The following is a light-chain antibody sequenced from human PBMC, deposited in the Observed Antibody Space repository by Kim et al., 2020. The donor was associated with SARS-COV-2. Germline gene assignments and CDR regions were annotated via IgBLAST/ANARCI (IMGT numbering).Light chain of an antibody. J-gene: IGKJ2*01. CDR2: GAS. CDR3: QQYTTSPPAYT. Sequence: GERAPLACRASQSISSEFLAWYQQISGQPPRLLIFGASNRAAGIPDRFRGGGSGTDFTLTITRLEPADSAVYYCQQYTTSPPAYTFGQGTKLEI. CDR1: QSISSEF. V-gene: IGKV3-20*01.